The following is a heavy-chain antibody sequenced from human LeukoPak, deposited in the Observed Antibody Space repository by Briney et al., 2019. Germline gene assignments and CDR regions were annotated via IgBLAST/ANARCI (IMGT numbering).Heavy chain of an antibody. V-gene: IGHV5-51*01. J-gene: IGHJ5*02. D-gene: IGHD1-1*01. CDR1: GDTFTNFW. CDR3: ARRLYQLARMGDWFDP. CDR2: INPGESQI. Sequence: GESLKISCQVSGDTFTNFWIGWVRHMPGKGLEWVAIINPGESQIRYSPSLQGQVTISADKSTTTVYLQWTSLRASDTAIYYCARRLYQLARMGDWFDPWGQGTLVTVSS.